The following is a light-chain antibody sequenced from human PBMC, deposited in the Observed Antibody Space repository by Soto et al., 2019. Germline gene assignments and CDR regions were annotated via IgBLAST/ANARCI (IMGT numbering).Light chain of an antibody. CDR3: QQYHNWPPIT. Sequence: IVLTQSPGTLSLSPGERAALSCRASQTVSSHLAWYQHKPGQAPRLLIYGASTRASGIPARFSGSGSETDFTLTISSLQSEDSAVYYCQQYHNWPPITFGQGTRLEIK. CDR2: GAS. J-gene: IGKJ5*01. CDR1: QTVSSH. V-gene: IGKV3-15*01.